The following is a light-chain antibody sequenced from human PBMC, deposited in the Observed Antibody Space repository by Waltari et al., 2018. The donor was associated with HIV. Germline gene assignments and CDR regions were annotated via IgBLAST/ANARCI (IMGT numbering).Light chain of an antibody. V-gene: IGLV2-14*01. Sequence: QSALTQPASVSGSPGQSITISCTGTSSDVGAYNYVSWYQQHPGKAPKLLIFEVSKRPAGVPNRFSGSKSGNTASLAISGLQAEDEADYYCSSYTSSSSRVFGGGTKLTVL. CDR1: SSDVGAYNY. CDR3: SSYTSSSSRV. J-gene: IGLJ2*01. CDR2: EVS.